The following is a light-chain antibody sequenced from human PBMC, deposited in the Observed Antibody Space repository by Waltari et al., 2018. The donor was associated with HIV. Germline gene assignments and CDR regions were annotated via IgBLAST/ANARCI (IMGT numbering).Light chain of an antibody. J-gene: IGLJ2*01. V-gene: IGLV4-69*01. Sequence: QPVLPHWPSAAASLGAPVEPTCPMSSGHSQHAIAGPTQSQEKGPRYLMRLNNDGSHYKGDGIPDRFSGSSSGAERYLIISSLQSGDEADYYCQTWDTGVIIFGGGTKLTVL. CDR2: LNNDGSH. CDR1: SGHSQHA. CDR3: QTWDTGVII.